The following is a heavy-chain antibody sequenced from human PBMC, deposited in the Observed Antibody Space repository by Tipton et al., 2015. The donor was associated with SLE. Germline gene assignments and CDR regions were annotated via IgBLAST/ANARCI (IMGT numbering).Heavy chain of an antibody. V-gene: IGHV4-59*11. CDR2: ISYSGST. J-gene: IGHJ4*02. CDR3: ARGGRHSDYDWGEFDY. Sequence: GLVKPSETLSLTCTVSGASITSHYWSWIRQPPGKGLEWIGYISYSGSTNYNPSLKSRVTLSVDTSKNQFSLKLTSVNAADTAVYYCARGGRHSDYDWGEFDYWGQGTLVTISS. D-gene: IGHD5-12*01. CDR1: GASITSHY.